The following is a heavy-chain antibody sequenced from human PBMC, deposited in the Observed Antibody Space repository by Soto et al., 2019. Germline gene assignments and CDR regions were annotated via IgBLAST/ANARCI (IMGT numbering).Heavy chain of an antibody. J-gene: IGHJ6*02. Sequence: QVQLVESGGGVVQPGRSLRLSCAASGFTFSSYAMHWVRQAPGKGLEWVAVISYDGSNKYYADSVKGRFTISRDNSKNTLYLEMNSLRAEDTAVDYWARDLFPNLNDEYYYGMGVWGQGTTVTVSS. V-gene: IGHV3-30-3*01. CDR3: ARDLFPNLNDEYYYGMGV. CDR1: GFTFSSYA. CDR2: ISYDGSNK. D-gene: IGHD1-1*01.